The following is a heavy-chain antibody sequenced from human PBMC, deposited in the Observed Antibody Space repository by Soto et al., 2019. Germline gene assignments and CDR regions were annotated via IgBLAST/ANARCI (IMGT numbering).Heavy chain of an antibody. J-gene: IGHJ4*02. CDR3: ARRGSGSYSDY. CDR2: IYYSGST. V-gene: IGHV4-39*01. D-gene: IGHD3-10*01. CDR1: GGSISSSSYY. Sequence: SETLSLTCTVSGGSISSSSYYWGWIRQPPGKGLEWIGGIYYSGSTYYNPSLKSRVTISVDTSKNQFSLKLSSVTAADTAVYYCARRGSGSYSDYWGQGTLVTVS.